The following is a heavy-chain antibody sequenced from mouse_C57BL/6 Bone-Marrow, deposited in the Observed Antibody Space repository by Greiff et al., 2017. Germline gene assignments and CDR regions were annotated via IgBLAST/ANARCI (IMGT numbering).Heavy chain of an antibody. CDR3: ARAGDYWFAY. CDR1: GYAFTNYL. J-gene: IGHJ3*01. D-gene: IGHD2-4*01. Sequence: QVQLQQSGAELVRPGTSVKVSCKASGYAFTNYLLEWVKQRPGQGLEWIGVINPGSGGTNYNEKFKGKATLTADKSSSTAYMQLSSLTSEDSAVYFCARAGDYWFAYWGQGTLVTVSA. CDR2: INPGSGGT. V-gene: IGHV1-54*01.